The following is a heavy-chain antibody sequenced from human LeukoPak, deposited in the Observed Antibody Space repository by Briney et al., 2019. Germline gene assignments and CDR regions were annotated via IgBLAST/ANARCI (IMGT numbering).Heavy chain of an antibody. CDR1: GYTFTVHY. CDR2: FNPNSGDA. Sequence: GASVKVSCKASGYTFTVHYLHWVRQAPGQGPEWMGWFNPNSGDANYAQGFQGRVTMTRVTSISTAYMEMKGLTIDDTAVYYCARDKGSGMLPFDYWGQGTRVTVSS. D-gene: IGHD1-1*01. CDR3: ARDKGSGMLPFDY. V-gene: IGHV1-2*02. J-gene: IGHJ4*02.